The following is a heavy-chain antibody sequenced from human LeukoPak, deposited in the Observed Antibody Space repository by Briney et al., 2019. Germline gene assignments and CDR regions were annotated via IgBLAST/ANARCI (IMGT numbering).Heavy chain of an antibody. D-gene: IGHD6-19*01. CDR3: ARYSSGWYENFDY. V-gene: IGHV4-39*07. CDR2: IHSSGST. CDR1: GGSISSSAYY. J-gene: IGHJ4*02. Sequence: NPSETLSLTCTVSGGSISSSAYYWGWIRRPPGKGLEWIGSIHSSGSTYYNPSLKSRVTISVDTSKNQFSLKLSSVTAADTAVYYCARYSSGWYENFDYWGQGTLVTVSS.